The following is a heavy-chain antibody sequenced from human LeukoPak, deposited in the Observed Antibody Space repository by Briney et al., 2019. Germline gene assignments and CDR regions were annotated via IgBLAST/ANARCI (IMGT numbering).Heavy chain of an antibody. CDR3: VRDDGNRTGSTYFDAFDI. D-gene: IGHD3-9*01. V-gene: IGHV3-7*03. Sequence: GGSLRLSCVASGCTFNRYWMIWVRQAPGKGLEWVANVNRDGNEKHYVDSVEGRFTISRDNAKNSLYLQMNSLRNEDTAVYYCVRDDGNRTGSTYFDAFDIWGRGTLVTVSS. CDR2: VNRDGNEK. CDR1: GCTFNRYW. J-gene: IGHJ3*02.